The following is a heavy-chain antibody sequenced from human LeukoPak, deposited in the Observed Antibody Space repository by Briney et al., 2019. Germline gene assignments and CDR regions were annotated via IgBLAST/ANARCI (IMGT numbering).Heavy chain of an antibody. Sequence: HPGGSLRLSCAAFGFKFSTYWMSWVRQAPGKGLEWVANIKEDGSEKYYVDSVKGRFTISRDNAKNSLYVQMNSLRAEDTAVYYCARRNAMDVWGQGTTVIVFS. CDR2: IKEDGSEK. CDR3: ARRNAMDV. J-gene: IGHJ6*02. CDR1: GFKFSTYW. V-gene: IGHV3-7*03.